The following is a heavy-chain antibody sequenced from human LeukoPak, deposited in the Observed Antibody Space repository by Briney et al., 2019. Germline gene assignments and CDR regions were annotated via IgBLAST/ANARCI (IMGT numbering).Heavy chain of an antibody. CDR2: ICPGDSDF. J-gene: IGHJ5*01. D-gene: IGHD3-9*01. CDR1: GSSFNDYW. CDR3: ARHTYDILTGYYSISGTWFDP. Sequence: GASLQISCPASGSSFNDYWIGCGRHLPGGLLECMGSICPGDSDFYVSSSFEGWATMSVDTSISISFLQWRSLKASDTAIYYCARHTYDILTGYYSISGTWFDPWGQGTLVTVSS. V-gene: IGHV5-51*01.